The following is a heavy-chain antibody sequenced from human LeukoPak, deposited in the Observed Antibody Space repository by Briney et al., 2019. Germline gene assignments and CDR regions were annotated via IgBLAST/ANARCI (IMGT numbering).Heavy chain of an antibody. V-gene: IGHV3-23*01. CDR1: GFAFTTYA. D-gene: IGHD3-10*01. J-gene: IGHJ4*02. CDR3: AKPYISGSYNY. Sequence: PGGSLRLSCSASGFAFTTYAMSWVRQAPGKGLEGVSTIISGGSTYYADSVKGRFTISRDNSKNTLYLQMNSLRAEDTAVYYCAKPYISGSYNYWGQGTLVTVSS. CDR2: IISGGST.